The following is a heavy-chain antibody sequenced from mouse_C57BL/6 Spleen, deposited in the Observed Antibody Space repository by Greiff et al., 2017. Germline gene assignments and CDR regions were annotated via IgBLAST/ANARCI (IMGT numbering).Heavy chain of an antibody. Sequence: QVQLQQSGAELVRPGSSVKLSCKASGYTFTSYWMHWVKQRPIQGLEWIGNIDPSDSETHYNQKFKDKATLTVDKSSSTAYMQLSSLTSEDSAVYYCAREDGTFEGFAYWGQGTLVTVSA. CDR3: AREDGTFEGFAY. D-gene: IGHD2-1*01. V-gene: IGHV1-52*01. CDR2: IDPSDSET. J-gene: IGHJ3*01. CDR1: GYTFTSYW.